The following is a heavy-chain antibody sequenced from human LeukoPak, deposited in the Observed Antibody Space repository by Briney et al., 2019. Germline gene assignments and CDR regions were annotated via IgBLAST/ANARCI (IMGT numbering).Heavy chain of an antibody. CDR3: VRDFSCGGGTCSDCFDP. CDR2: IGAYNGHT. Sequence: APVKVSCKASGYTFTNYGISWVRQAPGQGLEWMGWIGAYNGHTTYAQNIQGRLTMTTDTSTSTAYMDLRSLRSDDTAVYYCVRDFSCGGGTCSDCFDPWGQGTLVTVSS. CDR1: GYTFTNYG. D-gene: IGHD2-15*01. J-gene: IGHJ5*02. V-gene: IGHV1-18*01.